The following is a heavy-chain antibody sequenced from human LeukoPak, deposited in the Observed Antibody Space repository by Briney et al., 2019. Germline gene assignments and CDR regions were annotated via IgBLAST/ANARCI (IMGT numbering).Heavy chain of an antibody. CDR2: IYYSGST. CDR3: ARPPSGSYGLYYYYMDV. Sequence: SETLSLTCTVSGGSISSYYWSCIRQPPGKGLEWIGYIYYSGSTNYNPSLKSRVTISVDTSKNQFSLKLSSVTAADTAVYYCARPPSGSYGLYYYYMDVWGKGTTVTVSS. V-gene: IGHV4-59*12. J-gene: IGHJ6*03. D-gene: IGHD1-26*01. CDR1: GGSISSYY.